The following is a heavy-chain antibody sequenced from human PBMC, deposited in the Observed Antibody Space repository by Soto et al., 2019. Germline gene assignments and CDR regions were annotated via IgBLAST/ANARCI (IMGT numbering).Heavy chain of an antibody. CDR1: GYTFSSYG. J-gene: IGHJ4*02. CDR2: ISAYSGNT. Sequence: QVQLVQSGAEVKKPGASVKVSCKTYGYTFSSYGLSWVRQAPGQGLEWMGWISAYSGNTVYTQRFKGRLTMSTDTSTATAYMELRSRRSDDTAAYYCARDFYESSGYCDYWGQGTLVTVSS. V-gene: IGHV1-18*01. D-gene: IGHD3-22*01. CDR3: ARDFYESSGYCDY.